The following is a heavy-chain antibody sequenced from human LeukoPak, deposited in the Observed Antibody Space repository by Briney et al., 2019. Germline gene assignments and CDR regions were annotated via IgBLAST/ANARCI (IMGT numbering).Heavy chain of an antibody. J-gene: IGHJ5*02. V-gene: IGHV3-23*01. CDR2: ISGSGGST. D-gene: IGHD3-10*01. CDR1: GFTFSSYA. CDR3: ARPLMYYYGSETYFWFDP. Sequence: GGSLRLSCAASGFTFSSYAMSWVRQAPGKGLEWVSAISGSGGSTYYADSVKGRFTISRDNAKNSLSLQMNSLRAEDTAVYYCARPLMYYYGSETYFWFDPWGQGTLVTVSS.